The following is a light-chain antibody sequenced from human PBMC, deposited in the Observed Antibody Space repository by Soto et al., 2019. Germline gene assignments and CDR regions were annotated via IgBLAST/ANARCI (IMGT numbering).Light chain of an antibody. CDR2: ADN. CDR1: SSNIGSNS. V-gene: IGLV1-44*01. CDR3: AAWDDSLNGFV. J-gene: IGLJ1*01. Sequence: SVLTQPPSASWTPGQRVSISCSGSSSNIGSNSVQWHQQLPGTAPNLLIYADNQRPSGVPDRFSGSKSGTSASLAITGLQSGDEADYYCAAWDDSLNGFVFGTGTKVTVL.